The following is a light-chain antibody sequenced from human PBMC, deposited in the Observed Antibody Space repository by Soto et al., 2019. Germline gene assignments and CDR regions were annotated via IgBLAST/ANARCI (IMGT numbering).Light chain of an antibody. CDR1: QDIRKY. CDR2: DAS. J-gene: IGKJ5*01. Sequence: IPMNQSPSSLSASVGDRVTIPCQATQDIRKYLNWYQQKPGKAPKLLIYDASSLETGVPSRFSGSGSGTDFTLTISSLQPEDFATYYCQQYDNLPLIFGQVTLLEIK. CDR3: QQYDNLPLI. V-gene: IGKV1-33*01.